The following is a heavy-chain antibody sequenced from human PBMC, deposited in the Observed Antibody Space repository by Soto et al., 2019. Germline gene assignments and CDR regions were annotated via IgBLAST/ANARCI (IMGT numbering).Heavy chain of an antibody. CDR1: GFTFSSYG. D-gene: IGHD2-8*01. Sequence: QVQLVESGGDVVQPGRSLRLSCAASGFTFSSYGMHWVRQAPGKGLEWVAVISYDGSNKYYADSVKGRFTISRDNSKNTLYLQMNSLRAEDTAVYYCAKGVNGNWFDPWGQGTLVTVSS. J-gene: IGHJ5*02. V-gene: IGHV3-30*18. CDR3: AKGVNGNWFDP. CDR2: ISYDGSNK.